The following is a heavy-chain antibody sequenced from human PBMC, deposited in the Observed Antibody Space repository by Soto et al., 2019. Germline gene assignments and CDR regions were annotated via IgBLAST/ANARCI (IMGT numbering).Heavy chain of an antibody. D-gene: IGHD2-15*01. Sequence: QVQLVESGGGLVKPGGSLRLSCAASGFTFSDYYMTWIRQAPGKGLERVSYMGRRDDFIFYADSVKARFTISRDNAKNSLYLQMNSLRAEDTAIYYCARVVVVVAATRYWYFDLWGRGTLVTVSS. V-gene: IGHV3-11*01. CDR1: GFTFSDYY. CDR2: MGRRDDFI. J-gene: IGHJ2*01. CDR3: ARVVVVVAATRYWYFDL.